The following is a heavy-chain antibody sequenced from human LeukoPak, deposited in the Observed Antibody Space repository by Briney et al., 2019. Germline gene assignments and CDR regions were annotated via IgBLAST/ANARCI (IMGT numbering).Heavy chain of an antibody. CDR3: ARNRDYCSGGSCYPNYNWFDP. CDR2: ISSSSSYI. CDR1: GFTFSSYS. J-gene: IGHJ5*02. V-gene: IGHV3-21*01. D-gene: IGHD2-15*01. Sequence: PGGSLRLSCAASGFTFSSYSMNWVRQAPGKGLEWVSSISSSSSYIYYADSVKGRFTISRDNAKNSLYLQMNSLRAEDTAVYYCARNRDYCSGGSCYPNYNWFDPWGQGTLVTVSS.